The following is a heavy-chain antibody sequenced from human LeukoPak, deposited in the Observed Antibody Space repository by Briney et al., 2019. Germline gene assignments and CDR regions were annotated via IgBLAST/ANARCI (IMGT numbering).Heavy chain of an antibody. CDR2: THWDDDK. V-gene: IGHV2-5*02. CDR1: GSSLSTSGVG. J-gene: IGHJ6*03. D-gene: IGHD6-13*01. CDR3: AHSRLLGEQQLDYYYYMDV. Sequence: SGPTLVNPTQPLTLTCTFSGSSLSTSGVGVGWIRQPPGKALERLAPTHWDDDKRYSPSLKSRLTITKDTSKNQVVLTMTNMDPVDTATYYCAHSRLLGEQQLDYYYYMDVWGKGTTVTVSS.